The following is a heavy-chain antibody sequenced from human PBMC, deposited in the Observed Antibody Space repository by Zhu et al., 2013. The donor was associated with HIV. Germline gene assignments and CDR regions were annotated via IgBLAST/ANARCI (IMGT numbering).Heavy chain of an antibody. CDR2: INPNSGGT. Sequence: QVQLEQSGAEVKKPGASVKVSCRASTNTFIGKYIHWVRQAPGQGLEWMGWINPNSGGTNYAQNFQGRVTMTRDTSITTAYMDLTRLISDDTAVYYCARETGGYFQHWGQGTLVSVSS. CDR1: TNTFIGKY. D-gene: IGHD1-26*01. V-gene: IGHV1-2*02. J-gene: IGHJ1*01. CDR3: ARETGGYFQH.